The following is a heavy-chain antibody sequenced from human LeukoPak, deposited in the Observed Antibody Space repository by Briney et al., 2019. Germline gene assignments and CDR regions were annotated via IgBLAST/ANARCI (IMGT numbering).Heavy chain of an antibody. Sequence: GGSLRLSCAASRFTFSAYWMTWVRQAPGKGLEWVANIKQDGSEKYYVDSVKGRFTISRDNAKSSLYLQMNSLRAEDTAVYYCARVPGSYYVDFDYWGQGTLVTVSS. CDR1: RFTFSAYW. CDR3: ARVPGSYYVDFDY. CDR2: IKQDGSEK. D-gene: IGHD3-10*01. V-gene: IGHV3-7*01. J-gene: IGHJ4*02.